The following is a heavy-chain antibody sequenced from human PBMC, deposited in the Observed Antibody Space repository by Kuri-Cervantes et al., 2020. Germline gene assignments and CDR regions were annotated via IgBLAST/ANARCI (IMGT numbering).Heavy chain of an antibody. V-gene: IGHV4-59*02. J-gene: IGHJ5*02. CDR2: IYYSGST. CDR1: GFTVSSNY. CDR3: ARDLRIGDPDMVLYRWFDP. Sequence: ESLKISCAASGFTVSSNYMSWVRQAPGKGLEWIGYIYYSGSTNYIPSLKSRVTISVDTSKNQFSLKLSSVTAADTAVYYCARDLRIGDPDMVLYRWFDPWGQGTLVTVSS. D-gene: IGHD5-18*01.